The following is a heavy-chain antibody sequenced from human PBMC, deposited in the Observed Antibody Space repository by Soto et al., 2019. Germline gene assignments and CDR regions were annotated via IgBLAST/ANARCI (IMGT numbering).Heavy chain of an antibody. CDR1: GFTFSASD. D-gene: IGHD3-16*01. V-gene: IGHV3-13*01. Sequence: EVQLVESGGGLVQPGGSLRLSCAASGFTFSASDMHWVRQATGKGLEWVAAIGTLHDTYYPDSVKGRFTISGENAKNSLYLKMNRLGAGDTAVYYCARQLSYAHGGGGWFDPWGQGTLVTVSS. CDR2: IGTLHDT. J-gene: IGHJ5*02. CDR3: ARQLSYAHGGGGWFDP.